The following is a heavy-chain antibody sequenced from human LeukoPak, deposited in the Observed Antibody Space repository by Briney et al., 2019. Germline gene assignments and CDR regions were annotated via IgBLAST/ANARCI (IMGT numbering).Heavy chain of an antibody. Sequence: GGSLRLSCAASGFTFSSYAMSWVRQAPGKGLEWVSAISGGGGSTYYADSVKGRFTISRDNSKNTLYLQMNSLRAEDTAVYYCAKDARIAVAGTVGGDWFDPWGQGTLVTVSS. CDR2: ISGGGGST. J-gene: IGHJ5*02. D-gene: IGHD6-19*01. CDR3: AKDARIAVAGTVGGDWFDP. V-gene: IGHV3-23*01. CDR1: GFTFSSYA.